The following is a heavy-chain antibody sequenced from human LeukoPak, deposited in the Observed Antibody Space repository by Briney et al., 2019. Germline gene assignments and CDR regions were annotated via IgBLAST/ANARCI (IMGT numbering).Heavy chain of an antibody. CDR1: GGSISSYY. D-gene: IGHD2-8*02. Sequence: SETLSLTCTGSGGSISSYYWSWIRQPAGKGLEWVGRIYTSGSTNYNPSLKSRVTMSVDTSKNQFSLKLSSVTAADTAVYYCARGPYCTGGVCYWPFDYWGQGTLVTVSS. V-gene: IGHV4-4*07. CDR3: ARGPYCTGGVCYWPFDY. J-gene: IGHJ4*02. CDR2: IYTSGST.